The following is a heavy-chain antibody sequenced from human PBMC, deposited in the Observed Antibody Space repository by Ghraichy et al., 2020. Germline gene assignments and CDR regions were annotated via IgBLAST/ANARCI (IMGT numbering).Heavy chain of an antibody. Sequence: GGSLRLSCAASGFTFSNAWMSWVRQAPGKGLEWVGRITSKTDGGTTDYAAPVKGRFTISRDDSKTTLYLQMNSLKTEDTAVYYCTTVGGRIAATNIYYYYGMDFWGQGTTVTVSS. CDR2: ITSKTDGGTT. V-gene: IGHV3-15*01. CDR1: GFTFSNAW. D-gene: IGHD6-6*01. CDR3: TTVGGRIAATNIYYYYGMDF. J-gene: IGHJ6*02.